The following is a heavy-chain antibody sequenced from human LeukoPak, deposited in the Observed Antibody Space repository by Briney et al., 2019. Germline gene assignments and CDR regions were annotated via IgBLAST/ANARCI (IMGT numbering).Heavy chain of an antibody. Sequence: SETLSLTCTVSGGSISSYYWSWIRQPPGKGLEWIGYIYYGGSTNYNPSLKSRVTISVDTSKNQFSLKLSSVTAADTAVYYCARNNYDILTGYYNSPYYYGMDVWGQGTTVTVSS. CDR2: IYYGGST. CDR1: GGSISSYY. J-gene: IGHJ6*02. CDR3: ARNNYDILTGYYNSPYYYGMDV. D-gene: IGHD3-9*01. V-gene: IGHV4-59*01.